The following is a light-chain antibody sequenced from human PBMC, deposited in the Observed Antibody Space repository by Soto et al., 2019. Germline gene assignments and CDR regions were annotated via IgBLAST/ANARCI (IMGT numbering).Light chain of an antibody. CDR1: QSISSW. CDR2: TAS. CDR3: QQYNSYSEA. Sequence: DIQMTQSPSALSGSVGDRVTSTCRASQSISSWLAWYQQKPGKAPKLLIYTASTSKSGVPSRFSGSGSGTEFTLTISSLQPDDFATYYCQQYNSYSEAFGQGTKVDI. J-gene: IGKJ1*01. V-gene: IGKV1-5*03.